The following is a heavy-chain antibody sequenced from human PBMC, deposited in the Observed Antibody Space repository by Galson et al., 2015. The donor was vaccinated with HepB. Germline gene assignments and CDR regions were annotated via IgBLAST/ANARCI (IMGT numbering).Heavy chain of an antibody. CDR3: SRESKGTYFLDP. D-gene: IGHD1-26*01. Sequence: SLRLSCAASGFPVSSNYMSWVRQAPGKGLEWVALIYGGGTTYYADSVKGRFSLFRDNSKNTLYLQMNSLRADDTAFYYCSRESKGTYFLDPWGQGTLVTVSS. V-gene: IGHV3-53*01. CDR2: IYGGGTT. CDR1: GFPVSSNY. J-gene: IGHJ5*02.